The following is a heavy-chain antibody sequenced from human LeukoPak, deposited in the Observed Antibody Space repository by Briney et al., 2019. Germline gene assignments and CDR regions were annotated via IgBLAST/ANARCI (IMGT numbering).Heavy chain of an antibody. CDR1: RGTFSSYA. V-gene: IGHV1-69*13. J-gene: IGHJ5*02. Sequence: ASVKVSSKASRGTFSSYAISWVRQAPGLGLEWMGRIIPIFGTANIAQKFQGRVTITADESTSTAYMELSSLRSEDTAVYYCARDRPGRYCSTTSCYNASPFDPWGQGTLVTVSS. CDR3: ARDRPGRYCSTTSCYNASPFDP. CDR2: IIPIFGTA. D-gene: IGHD2-2*02.